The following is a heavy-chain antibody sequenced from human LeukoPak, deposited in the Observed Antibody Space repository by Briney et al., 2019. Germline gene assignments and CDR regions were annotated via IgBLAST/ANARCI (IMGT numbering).Heavy chain of an antibody. V-gene: IGHV4-39*01. CDR1: GDSISSTGHY. CDR2: FYYNRNT. J-gene: IGHJ4*02. CDR3: ARHCLIRGLATHYFDY. D-gene: IGHD3-10*01. Sequence: SETPSLTCTVSGDSISSTGHYWGWIRQTPEKGLEWIGSFYYNRNTYYNPSLKSRVTISVDTSKNQFSLELTSVTAADTAVYCCARHCLIRGLATHYFDYWGQGTLVTVSS.